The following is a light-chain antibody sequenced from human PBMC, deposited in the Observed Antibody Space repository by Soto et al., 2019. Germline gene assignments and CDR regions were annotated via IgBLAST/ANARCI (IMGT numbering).Light chain of an antibody. CDR2: AAS. Sequence: DIQMTQSPSSLSASVRDRVTITCRASQGISNYLAWYQQKPGKVPKLLIYAASTLQSGVPSRFSGSGSGTDFTLTISSLQREDVATYYCQKYNSPPWTFGQGTKVEIK. CDR1: QGISNY. CDR3: QKYNSPPWT. J-gene: IGKJ1*01. V-gene: IGKV1-27*01.